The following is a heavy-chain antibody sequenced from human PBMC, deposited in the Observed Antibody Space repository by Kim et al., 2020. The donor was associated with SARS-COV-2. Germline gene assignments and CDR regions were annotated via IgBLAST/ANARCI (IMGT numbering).Heavy chain of an antibody. V-gene: IGHV4-61*03. CDR2: IYYSGST. J-gene: IGHJ2*01. CDR3: ARGSGWLTDL. Sequence: SETLSLTCTASGGSVSSGSYYWNWIRQPPGKGLEWIGYIYYSGSTNYNPSLKSRVTISVDTSKNHFSLKLSSVTAADTAVYYCARGSGWLTDLWGRGTLVTVSS. CDR1: GGSVSSGSYY. D-gene: IGHD3-10*01.